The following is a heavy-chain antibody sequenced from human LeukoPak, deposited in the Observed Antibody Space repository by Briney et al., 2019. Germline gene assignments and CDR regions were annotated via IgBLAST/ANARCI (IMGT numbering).Heavy chain of an antibody. CDR2: INHSGST. D-gene: IGHD6-13*01. CDR3: ARDRESSSWYRDFDY. J-gene: IGHJ4*02. V-gene: IGHV4-34*01. CDR1: GGSFSGYY. Sequence: SETLSLTCAVYGGSFSGYYWSWIRQPPGKGLEWIGEINHSGSTNYNPSLKSRVTISVDTSKNQFSLKLSSVTAADTAVYYCARDRESSSWYRDFDYWGQGTLVTVSS.